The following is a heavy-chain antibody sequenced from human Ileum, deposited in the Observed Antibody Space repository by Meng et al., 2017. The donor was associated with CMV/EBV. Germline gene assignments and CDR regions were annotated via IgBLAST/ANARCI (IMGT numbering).Heavy chain of an antibody. CDR1: GVTFSSNA. CDR3: ATSGRGPKYYFDY. D-gene: IGHD1-14*01. V-gene: IGHV1-69*12. J-gene: IGHJ4*02. CDR2: ISPIFHTS. Sequence: VPLEQAGAKLRKPGPSVKVSCKVSGVTFSSNAMSWGRHAHGQGLEWMGVISPIFHTSNHEQKFQGRRTITADESTSTAYMELSSLTSGDTAVYYCATSGRGPKYYFDYWGQGTLVTVSS.